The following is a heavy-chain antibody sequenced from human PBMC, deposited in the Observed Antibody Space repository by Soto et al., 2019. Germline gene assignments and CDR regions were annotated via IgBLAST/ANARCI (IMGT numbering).Heavy chain of an antibody. CDR1: GFTFSSHA. V-gene: IGHV3-23*01. CDR3: AKVSSSWYAGFFDL. J-gene: IGHJ4*02. CDR2: LSDSGGSI. D-gene: IGHD6-13*01. Sequence: EVQLLESGGGLVQPGGSLRLSCTASGFTFSSHAMTWVRQAPGKGLEWVSGLSDSGGSIYYADSVKGRFTIFRDNSMNTLYLQMNTLRAEDTAVYYCAKVSSSWYAGFFDLWGQGTLVTVSP.